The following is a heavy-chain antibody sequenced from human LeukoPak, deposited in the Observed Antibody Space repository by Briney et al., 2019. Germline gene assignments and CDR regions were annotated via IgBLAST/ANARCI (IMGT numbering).Heavy chain of an antibody. CDR1: GFTFSSYG. CDR2: IWYGGSNK. CDR3: VRDPLGCHFDL. Sequence: PGRSLRLSCAASGFTFSSYGMHWVRQAPGKGLEWVAVIWYGGSNKYYADSVKGRFTISRDNAKNSLYLQMNSLRAEDTAIYYCVRDPLGCHFDLWGQGTLVTVSS. D-gene: IGHD4/OR15-4a*01. V-gene: IGHV3-33*01. J-gene: IGHJ4*02.